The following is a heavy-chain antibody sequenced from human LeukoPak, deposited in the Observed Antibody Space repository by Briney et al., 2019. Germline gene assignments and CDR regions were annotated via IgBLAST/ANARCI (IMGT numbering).Heavy chain of an antibody. Sequence: ASVKVSCKASGYTFTGYYMHWVRQAPGQGLEWMGWINPNSGGTNYAQKFQGWVTMTRDTSISTAYMELSRLRSDDTAVYYCARGEKWLASYFDYWGQGTLVTVSS. J-gene: IGHJ4*02. V-gene: IGHV1-2*04. CDR3: ARGEKWLASYFDY. D-gene: IGHD6-19*01. CDR2: INPNSGGT. CDR1: GYTFTGYY.